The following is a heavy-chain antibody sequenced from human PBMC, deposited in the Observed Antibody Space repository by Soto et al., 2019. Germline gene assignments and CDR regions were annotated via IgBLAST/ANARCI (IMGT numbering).Heavy chain of an antibody. CDR2: ISSSSSTI. V-gene: IGHV3-48*01. J-gene: IGHJ6*03. D-gene: IGHD5-18*01. CDR3: ARDSLFVDTAMVTAYYMDV. CDR1: GFTFSSYS. Sequence: GSLSLSCAASGFTFSSYSMNWVRQAPGKGLEWVSYISSSSSTIYYADSVKGRFTISRDNAKNSLYLQMNSLRAEDTAVYYCARDSLFVDTAMVTAYYMDVWGKGTTVTVSS.